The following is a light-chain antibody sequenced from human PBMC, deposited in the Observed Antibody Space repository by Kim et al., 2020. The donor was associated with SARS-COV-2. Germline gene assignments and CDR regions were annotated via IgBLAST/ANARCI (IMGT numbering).Light chain of an antibody. CDR1: VLAKKY. V-gene: IGLV3-27*01. J-gene: IGLJ3*02. CDR3: YSAADNNLV. Sequence: VTPGQTARITCSGDVLAKKYARWFQQKPGQAPVLVIYKDSERPSGIPERFSGSSSGTTVTLTISGAQVEDEADYYCYSAADNNLVFGGGTQLTVL. CDR2: KDS.